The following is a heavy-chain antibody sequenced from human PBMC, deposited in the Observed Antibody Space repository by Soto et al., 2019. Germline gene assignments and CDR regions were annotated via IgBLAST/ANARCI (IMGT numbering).Heavy chain of an antibody. CDR1: GFTFSSYG. CDR2: ISYDGSNK. CDR3: AKDRGSYRDYGMDV. J-gene: IGHJ6*02. Sequence: GGSLRLSCEASGFTFSSYGMHWVRQAPGKGLEWVAVISYDGSNKYYADSVKGRFTISRDNSKNTLYLQMNSLRAEDTAVYYCAKDRGSYRDYGMDVWGQGTTVTVSS. V-gene: IGHV3-30*18. D-gene: IGHD1-26*01.